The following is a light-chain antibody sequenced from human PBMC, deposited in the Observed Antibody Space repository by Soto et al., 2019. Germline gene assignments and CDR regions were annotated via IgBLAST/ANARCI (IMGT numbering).Light chain of an antibody. V-gene: IGLV1-40*01. CDR1: SSNIGAGYD. CDR2: GNT. J-gene: IGLJ2*01. Sequence: QTVLTQPPSVYGAPGQRVTISCTGSSSNIGAGYDVHWYQQLPGRAPKLLIYGNTNRPSGVPDRFSGSKSGTSAFLAITGLQAEDEADYYCLSFDSSLSVVFGGGTKVTVL. CDR3: LSFDSSLSVV.